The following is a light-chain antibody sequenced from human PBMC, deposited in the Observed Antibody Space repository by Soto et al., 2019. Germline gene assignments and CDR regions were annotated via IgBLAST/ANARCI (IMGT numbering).Light chain of an antibody. Sequence: EIVVTQSPGILSVSPGDRATLSCRASQSVGRNLAWYQQKPGQAPTLLIYAASTRATGLPHTFSGSGSGTDFTLTISSLPSEDFAVYYCQEYSKWPLFTFGPGTRVDIK. CDR2: AAS. CDR1: QSVGRN. CDR3: QEYSKWPLFT. V-gene: IGKV3-15*01. J-gene: IGKJ3*01.